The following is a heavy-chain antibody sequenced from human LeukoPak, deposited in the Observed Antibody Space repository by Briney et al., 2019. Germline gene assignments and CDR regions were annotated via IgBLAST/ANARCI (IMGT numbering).Heavy chain of an antibody. CDR3: ARHHYEQSFDI. CDR2: IYYSGST. V-gene: IGHV4-59*01. CDR1: GGSISSYY. Sequence: SETLSLTCTVAGGSISSYYWSWIRQPPGKGLEWIGYIYYSGSTNYNPSLKSRVTITVDTSKNQFSLKLSSVTAADTAVYYCARHHYEQSFDIWGQGTMVTVSS. J-gene: IGHJ3*02. D-gene: IGHD3-16*01.